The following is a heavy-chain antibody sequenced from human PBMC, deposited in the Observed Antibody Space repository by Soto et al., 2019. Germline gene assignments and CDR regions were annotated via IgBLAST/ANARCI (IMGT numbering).Heavy chain of an antibody. CDR3: GRPWGIGLTPPGP. D-gene: IGHD6-13*01. CDR2: IYYSGKT. Sequence: SETLSLTCTVSGASINNTSYYWGWISQSPGKGLEWIGNIYYSGKTYYSPSLKSRVSISVDASRNQFSLRLSSVTAADTAVYYCGRPWGIGLTPPGPWGQGVLVTVSS. V-gene: IGHV4-39*01. J-gene: IGHJ5*02. CDR1: GASINNTSYY.